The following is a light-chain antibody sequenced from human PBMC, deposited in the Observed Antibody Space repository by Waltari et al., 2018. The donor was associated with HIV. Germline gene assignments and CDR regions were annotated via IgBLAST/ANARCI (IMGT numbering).Light chain of an antibody. V-gene: IGLV2-14*01. Sequence: QSALTQPASVSGSPGQSIIISCTGASSDIGAYNYVSWYQQHPGKAPKLIIYEVNKRPSGVSNRFSGSKSGNTASLTISGLQAADDADYFCSSYTTRNSVMFGGGTKLTVL. CDR2: EVN. CDR3: SSYTTRNSVM. CDR1: SSDIGAYNY. J-gene: IGLJ3*02.